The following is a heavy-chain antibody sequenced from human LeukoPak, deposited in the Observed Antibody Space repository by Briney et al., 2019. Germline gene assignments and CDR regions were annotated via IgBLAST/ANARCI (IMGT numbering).Heavy chain of an antibody. J-gene: IGHJ4*02. Sequence: SETLSLTCAVYGGSFSGYYWSWIRQPPGKGLEWIGEINHSGSTNYNPSLKSRVTISVDTSKNQFSLKLSSVTAADTAVYYCARGWYGSGSYLEYWGQGTLVTVSS. D-gene: IGHD3-10*01. CDR3: ARGWYGSGSYLEY. V-gene: IGHV4-34*01. CDR2: INHSGST. CDR1: GGSFSGYY.